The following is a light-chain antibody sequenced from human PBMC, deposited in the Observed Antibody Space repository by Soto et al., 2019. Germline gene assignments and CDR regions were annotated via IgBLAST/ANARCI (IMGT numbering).Light chain of an antibody. J-gene: IGKJ5*01. CDR3: QQYNTWRSIS. CDR1: QSVTTS. Sequence: EIVLTQSPATLSLSPGERATLSCRASQSVTTSLAWYQQKPGQAPRLLIYDTSTRAAGTPARFTGSGSGTDFTLTISSLQSEDFAVYYCQQYNTWRSISFGQGTRLEIK. V-gene: IGKV3-15*01. CDR2: DTS.